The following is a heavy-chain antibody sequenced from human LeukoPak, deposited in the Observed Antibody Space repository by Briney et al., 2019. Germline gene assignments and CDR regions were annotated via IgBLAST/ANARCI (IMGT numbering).Heavy chain of an antibody. CDR2: ISVSNNTI. J-gene: IGHJ5*02. CDR1: GFTFSSYS. V-gene: IGHV3-48*02. CDR3: ARDKRYCSSGRCWGVQFGP. Sequence: GGSLRLSCAAAGFTFSSYSMNWVRQAPGKGLEWVSYISVSNNTIYYADSVKGRFTISRDNAKNSLNLQTNSLRDEDTAVYYCARDKRYCSSGRCWGVQFGPWGQGTLVTVSS. D-gene: IGHD2-15*01.